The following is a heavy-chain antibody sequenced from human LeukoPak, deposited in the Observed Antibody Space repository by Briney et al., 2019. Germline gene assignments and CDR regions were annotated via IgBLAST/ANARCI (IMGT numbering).Heavy chain of an antibody. V-gene: IGHV3-48*01. CDR1: GFMFDTYI. D-gene: IGHD5-18*01. CDR2: INSINAV. J-gene: IGHJ4*02. CDR3: ARVSARGYDY. Sequence: GRSLRLSCAASGFMFDTYIMTRVRQAPGKGLEWISYINSINAVYYTDSVQGRFNISRDNAKNSLYLQMNSLRVEDTAMYYCARVSARGYDYWGQGTLVTVSS.